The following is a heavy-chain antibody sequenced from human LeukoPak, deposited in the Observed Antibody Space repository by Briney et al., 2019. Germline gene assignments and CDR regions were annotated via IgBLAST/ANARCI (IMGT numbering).Heavy chain of an antibody. J-gene: IGHJ3*02. V-gene: IGHV4-4*02. D-gene: IGHD2-2*01. Sequence: SGTLSLTCAVSGGSISSSNWWSWVRQPPGKGLEWIGEIYHSGSTNYNPSLKSRVTISVDKSKNQFSLKLSSVTAADTAVYYRARVVVPAATDAFDIWGQGTMVTVSS. CDR2: IYHSGST. CDR3: ARVVVPAATDAFDI. CDR1: GGSISSSNW.